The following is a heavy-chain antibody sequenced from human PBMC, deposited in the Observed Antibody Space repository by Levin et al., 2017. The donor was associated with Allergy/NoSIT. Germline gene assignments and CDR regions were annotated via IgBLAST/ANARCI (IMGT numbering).Heavy chain of an antibody. CDR3: ARQAITMVRGVIIGSRFDP. Sequence: SQTLSLTCTVSGGSISSSSYYWGWIRQPPGKGLEWIGSIYYSGSTYYNPSLKSRVTISVDTSKNQFSLKLSSVTAADTAVYYCARQAITMVRGVIIGSRFDPWGQGTLVTVSS. J-gene: IGHJ5*02. CDR2: IYYSGST. CDR1: GGSISSSSYY. V-gene: IGHV4-39*01. D-gene: IGHD3-10*01.